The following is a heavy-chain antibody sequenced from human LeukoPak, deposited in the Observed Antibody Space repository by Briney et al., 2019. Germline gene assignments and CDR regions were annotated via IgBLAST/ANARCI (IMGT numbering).Heavy chain of an antibody. D-gene: IGHD5-18*01. Sequence: PSETLSLTCTVSGGSISSYYWSWIRQPPGKGLEWIGYIYYSGSTNYNPSLKSRVTISVDTSKNQFSLKLSTVTAADTAVYYCARDLPGYGHESQLGSAFDIWGQGTMVTVSS. CDR2: IYYSGST. J-gene: IGHJ3*02. CDR1: GGSISSYY. V-gene: IGHV4-59*01. CDR3: ARDLPGYGHESQLGSAFDI.